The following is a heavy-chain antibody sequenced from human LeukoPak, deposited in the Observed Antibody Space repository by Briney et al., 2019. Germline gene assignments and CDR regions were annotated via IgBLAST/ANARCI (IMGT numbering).Heavy chain of an antibody. CDR3: ARGSGAYLAPDY. Sequence: ALRLSCAAAGFTFSSYGMHWVRQAPGKGLEWVAVISYDGSNKYYADSVKGRFTISRDNSKNTLYLQMNSLRAEDTAVYYCARGSGAYLAPDYWGQGTLVTVSS. D-gene: IGHD7-27*01. CDR2: ISYDGSNK. V-gene: IGHV3-30*03. CDR1: GFTFSSYG. J-gene: IGHJ4*02.